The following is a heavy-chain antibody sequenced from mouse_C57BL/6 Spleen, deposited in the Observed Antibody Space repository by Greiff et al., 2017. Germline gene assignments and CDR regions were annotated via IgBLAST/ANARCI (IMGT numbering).Heavy chain of an antibody. D-gene: IGHD1-1*01. CDR2: IHPNSGST. CDR1: GYTFTSYW. Sequence: VKLQQPGAELVKPGASVKLSCKASGYTFTSYWMHWVKQRPGQGLEWIGMIHPNSGSTNYNEKFKSKATLTVDKSSSTAYMQLSSLTSEDSAVYYCARTLYYGSPWYFDVWGTGTTVTVAS. J-gene: IGHJ1*03. CDR3: ARTLYYGSPWYFDV. V-gene: IGHV1-64*01.